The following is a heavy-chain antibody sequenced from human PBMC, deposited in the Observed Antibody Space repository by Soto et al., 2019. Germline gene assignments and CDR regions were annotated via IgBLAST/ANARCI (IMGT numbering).Heavy chain of an antibody. J-gene: IGHJ4*02. D-gene: IGHD4-17*01. CDR2: IYSGGST. V-gene: IGHV3-66*01. Sequence: GGSLRLSCAASGFTVSSNYMSWVRQAPGKGLEWVSVIYSGGSTYYADSVKGRFTISKDNSKNTLYLQMNSLRAEDTAVYYCARGDYVGRGYYFDYWGQGTLVTVSS. CDR1: GFTVSSNY. CDR3: ARGDYVGRGYYFDY.